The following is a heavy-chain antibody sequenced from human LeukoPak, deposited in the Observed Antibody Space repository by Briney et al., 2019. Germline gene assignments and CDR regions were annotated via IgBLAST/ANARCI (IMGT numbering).Heavy chain of an antibody. Sequence: SETLSLTCTVSGYSISSGYYWGWIRQPPGKGLEWIGSIYYSGSTYYNPSLKSRVTISVDTSKNQFSLKLSSVTAADTAVYYCASTYYDYVWESSPAFDIWGQGTMVTVSS. CDR1: GYSISSGYY. CDR3: ASTYYDYVWESSPAFDI. CDR2: IYYSGST. J-gene: IGHJ3*02. V-gene: IGHV4-38-2*02. D-gene: IGHD3-16*01.